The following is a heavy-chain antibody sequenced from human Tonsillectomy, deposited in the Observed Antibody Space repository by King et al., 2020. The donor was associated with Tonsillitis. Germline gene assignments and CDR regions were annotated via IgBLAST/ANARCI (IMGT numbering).Heavy chain of an antibody. J-gene: IGHJ1*01. CDR3: ARRGAHIVGATKRGIYFQH. Sequence: VQLQQWGAGLLKPSETLSLTCAVYGGSFSGYYWSWIRQPPGKGLEWIGEINHSGSTNYNPSLKSRVTVSVDASKNQFSLKLSSVTAADTAVYYCARRGAHIVGATKRGIYFQHWGQGTLVTVSS. CDR1: GGSFSGYY. V-gene: IGHV4-34*01. D-gene: IGHD1-26*01. CDR2: INHSGST.